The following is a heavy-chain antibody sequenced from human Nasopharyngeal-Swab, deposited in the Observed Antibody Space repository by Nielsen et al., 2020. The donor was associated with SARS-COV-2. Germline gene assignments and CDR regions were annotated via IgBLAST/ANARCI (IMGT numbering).Heavy chain of an antibody. J-gene: IGHJ4*02. Sequence: ASVKVSCKASGYTFTSYGISWVRQAPGQGLEWMGWISAYNGNTNYAQKLQGRVTMTTDTSTSTAYMELRSLRSDDTAVYYCARDLLQSGYSGYGAKSDYWGQGTLVTVSS. V-gene: IGHV1-18*01. CDR1: GYTFTSYG. CDR3: ARDLLQSGYSGYGAKSDY. D-gene: IGHD5-12*01. CDR2: ISAYNGNT.